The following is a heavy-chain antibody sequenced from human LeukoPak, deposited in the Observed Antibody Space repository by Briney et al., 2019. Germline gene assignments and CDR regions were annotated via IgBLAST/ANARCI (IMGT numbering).Heavy chain of an antibody. CDR1: GFTFSSYA. Sequence: PGGSLRLSCAASGFTFSSYAMSWVRQAPGKGPEWVSAISGSGGSTYYADSVMGRFTISRDNSKNTLYLQMNSLRAEDTAVYYCAKGLLRYFDWLPPTVPVAQEGLPYYYGMDVWGQGTTVTVSS. D-gene: IGHD3-9*01. J-gene: IGHJ6*02. CDR3: AKGLLRYFDWLPPTVPVAQEGLPYYYGMDV. V-gene: IGHV3-23*01. CDR2: ISGSGGST.